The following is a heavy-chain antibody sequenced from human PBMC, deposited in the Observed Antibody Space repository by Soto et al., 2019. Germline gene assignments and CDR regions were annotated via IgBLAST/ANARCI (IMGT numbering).Heavy chain of an antibody. Sequence: QVQLVQSGAEVRKPGASVRVSCKASGYPFKSHFMHWVRQAPGEGLEWMGWILPNSGGTNYAQKFQGRVTLTRDTSIDTVYMELSSLNSGDTAVYYCARGGRWYDYWGQVTQVTVS. J-gene: IGHJ4*02. CDR1: GYPFKSHF. CDR2: ILPNSGGT. CDR3: ARGGRWYDY. D-gene: IGHD6-13*01. V-gene: IGHV1-2*02.